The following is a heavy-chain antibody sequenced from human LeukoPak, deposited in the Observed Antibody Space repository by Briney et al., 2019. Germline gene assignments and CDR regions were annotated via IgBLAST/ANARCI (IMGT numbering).Heavy chain of an antibody. CDR1: GGSISSYY. CDR3: ANEVGGNFLLDAFDI. J-gene: IGHJ3*02. Sequence: KPSETLSLTCTVSGGSISSYYWSWIRQPPGKGLECIGYIYYSGSTNYNPSLKSRVTISVDTSKNQFSLKLSSVTAADTAVYYCANEVGGNFLLDAFDIWGQGTMVTVSS. V-gene: IGHV4-59*01. D-gene: IGHD4-23*01. CDR2: IYYSGST.